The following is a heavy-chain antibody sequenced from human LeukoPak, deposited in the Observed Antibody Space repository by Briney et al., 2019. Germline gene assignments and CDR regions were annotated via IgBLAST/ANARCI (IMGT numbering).Heavy chain of an antibody. V-gene: IGHV3-30-3*01. CDR3: ARDLSMYYYYGMDV. CDR2: ISYDGNNK. CDR1: GFTFSTYA. Sequence: GRSLRLSCAASGFTFSTYATHWVRQAPGKGLEWVAVISYDGNNKYYADSVRGRFTTSRDNSKNTLSLQMDSLRAEDTAVYYCARDLSMYYYYGMDVWGQGTTVTVSS. J-gene: IGHJ6*02.